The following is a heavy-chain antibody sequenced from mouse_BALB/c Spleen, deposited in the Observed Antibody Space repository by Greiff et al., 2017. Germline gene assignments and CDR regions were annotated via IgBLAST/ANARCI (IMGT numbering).Heavy chain of an antibody. CDR1: GFAFSSYD. J-gene: IGHJ3*01. CDR2: ISSGGGST. V-gene: IGHV5-12-1*01. CDR3: ARHDYGPFAY. Sequence: DVQLVESGGGLVKPGGSLKLSCAASGFAFSSYDMSWVRQTPEKRLEWVAYISSGGGSTYYPDTVKGRFTISRDNAKNTLYLQMSSLKSEDTAMYYCARHDYGPFAYWGQGTLVTVSA. D-gene: IGHD2-4*01.